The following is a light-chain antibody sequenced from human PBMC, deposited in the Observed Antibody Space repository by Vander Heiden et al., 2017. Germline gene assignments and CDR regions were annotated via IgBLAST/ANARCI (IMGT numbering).Light chain of an antibody. CDR2: RDN. CDR1: SSNIGSNY. V-gene: IGLV1-47*01. J-gene: IGLJ3*02. Sequence: QSVLTQPPSASATPGQRVTISCSGSSSNIGSNYVHWYQQFPGTAPKLLMYRDNQRPSRVPDRFSGSRSGTSASLAISGLRSEDEADYFCAAWDDSLRGPLFGGGTKLTVL. CDR3: AAWDDSLRGPL.